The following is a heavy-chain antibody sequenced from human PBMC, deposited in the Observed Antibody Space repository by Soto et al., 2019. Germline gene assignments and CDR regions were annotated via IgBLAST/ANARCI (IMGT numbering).Heavy chain of an antibody. Sequence: PSETLSLTCVVYGGSFSGYYWSWIRQPPGEGLEWVGEINHSGSTNYNPSLKSRVSISVDTSKNQFSLRLSSVTAADTAVFYCARRYYYYMDVWGKGTTVTVSS. J-gene: IGHJ6*03. CDR1: GGSFSGYY. CDR2: INHSGST. V-gene: IGHV4-34*01. CDR3: ARRYYYYMDV.